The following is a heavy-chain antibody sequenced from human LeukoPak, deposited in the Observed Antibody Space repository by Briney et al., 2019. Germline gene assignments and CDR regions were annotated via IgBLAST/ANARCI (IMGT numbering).Heavy chain of an antibody. CDR1: GGTFSSYA. CDR2: IIPIFGTA. V-gene: IGHV1-69*13. D-gene: IGHD5-24*01. Sequence: SVKVSCKASGGTFSSYAISWVRQAPGQGLEWMGGIIPIFGTANYAQKFQGRVTITADESTSTAYMELSSLRSEDTAVYYCARLHNGYNSIPRTPRADYWGQGTLVTVSS. CDR3: ARLHNGYNSIPRTPRADY. J-gene: IGHJ4*02.